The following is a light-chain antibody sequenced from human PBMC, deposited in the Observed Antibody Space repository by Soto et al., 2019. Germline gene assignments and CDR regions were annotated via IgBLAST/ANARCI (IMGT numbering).Light chain of an antibody. Sequence: DIQMTQSTSSLSASVGDRVTITCRASQGISNYIAWYQQKPGKAPKLLISAASTLQSGVPSRFSGSGSGTDFTITISSLQPEDVATYSCQKYNSVPLFGPGTKVDIK. CDR3: QKYNSVPL. V-gene: IGKV1-27*01. CDR2: AAS. CDR1: QGISNY. J-gene: IGKJ3*01.